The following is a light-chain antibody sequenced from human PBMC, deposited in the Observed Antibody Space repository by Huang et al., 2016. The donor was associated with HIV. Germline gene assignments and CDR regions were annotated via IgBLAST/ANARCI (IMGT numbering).Light chain of an antibody. V-gene: IGKV3-15*01. CDR3: QQYNNWWA. CDR1: QSVGRN. Sequence: EIVMTQSPATLSVSPGERATLSCTASQSVGRNLAWYQQKPGQAPRLLIYGASTRATGVPARVSGGGSGTEIILNIRSMQAEDLAVYDCQQYNNWWAFGPGTKVEIK. J-gene: IGKJ1*01. CDR2: GAS.